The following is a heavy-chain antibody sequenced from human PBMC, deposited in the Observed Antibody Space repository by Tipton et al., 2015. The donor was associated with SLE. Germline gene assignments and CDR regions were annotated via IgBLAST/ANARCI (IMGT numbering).Heavy chain of an antibody. CDR3: TKRIGAVAGS. Sequence: SLRLSCTASGFTFSSYAMSWVRQAPGKGLEWVSGVSGSDGSTYYADSVKGRFTISRDNSKNTLYLQMNSLRAEDTAVYYCTKRIGAVAGSWGQSTLVTVSS. CDR1: GFTFSSYA. CDR2: VSGSDGST. V-gene: IGHV3-23*01. D-gene: IGHD6-19*01. J-gene: IGHJ1*01.